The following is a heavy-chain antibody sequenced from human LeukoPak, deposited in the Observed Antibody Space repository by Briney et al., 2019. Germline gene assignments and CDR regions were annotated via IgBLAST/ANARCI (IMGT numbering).Heavy chain of an antibody. J-gene: IGHJ4*02. CDR1: GGSISSSSYY. Sequence: PSETLSLTCTVSGGSISSSSYYWGWIRQPPGKGLEWIGSIYYSGSTYYNPSLKSRVTISVDTSKNQFSLKLSSVTAADTAVYYCARLKVGSPRYFDYWGQGTLVTVSS. CDR2: IYYSGST. CDR3: ARLKVGSPRYFDY. V-gene: IGHV4-39*01. D-gene: IGHD1-26*01.